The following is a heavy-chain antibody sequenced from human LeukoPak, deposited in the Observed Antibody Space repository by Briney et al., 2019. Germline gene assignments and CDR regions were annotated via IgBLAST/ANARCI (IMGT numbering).Heavy chain of an antibody. CDR3: ARTTEALGKFDP. Sequence: GGSLRLSCAASGFTFSSYSINWVRQAPGKGLEWVSSISSSSSYIYYADSVKGRFTISRDNAKNSLYLQMNSLRAEDTAVYYCARTTEALGKFDPWGQGTLVTVSS. D-gene: IGHD4-17*01. V-gene: IGHV3-21*01. CDR2: ISSSSSYI. J-gene: IGHJ5*02. CDR1: GFTFSSYS.